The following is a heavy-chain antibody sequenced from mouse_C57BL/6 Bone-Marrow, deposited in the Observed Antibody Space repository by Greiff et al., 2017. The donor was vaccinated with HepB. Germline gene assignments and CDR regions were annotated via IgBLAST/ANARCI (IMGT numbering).Heavy chain of an antibody. CDR3: ADYYGSRNY. Sequence: QVQLKQPGAELVTPGASVKMSCKASGYTFTRSWITWVKQRPGHGLAWIGDLYPGSGSTNYNEKFKSKATLTVDTSSSTAYMQLSSLTSEDSAVYYCADYYGSRNYWGQGTTLTVSS. J-gene: IGHJ2*01. V-gene: IGHV1-55*01. CDR2: LYPGSGST. D-gene: IGHD1-1*01. CDR1: GYTFTRSW.